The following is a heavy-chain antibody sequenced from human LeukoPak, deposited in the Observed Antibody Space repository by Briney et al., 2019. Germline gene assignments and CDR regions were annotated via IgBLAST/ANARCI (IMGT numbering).Heavy chain of an antibody. D-gene: IGHD5-24*01. Sequence: GGSLRLSCAASRFTFSSHWMNWVRQAPGKGLEWVANTHEDGSDKYYVDSVKGRFTVSRDNARNSLYLQMNSLRAEDTAVYYCARILRLHTPRAFDIWGQGTMVTVSS. CDR2: THEDGSDK. CDR3: ARILRLHTPRAFDI. V-gene: IGHV3-7*05. CDR1: RFTFSSHW. J-gene: IGHJ3*02.